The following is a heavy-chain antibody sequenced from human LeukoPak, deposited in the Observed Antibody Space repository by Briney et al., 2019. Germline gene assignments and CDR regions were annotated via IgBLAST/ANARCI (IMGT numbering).Heavy chain of an antibody. CDR3: VTDGTGTFDY. V-gene: IGHV3-15*01. J-gene: IGHJ4*02. CDR1: GFIFSNAW. CDR2: IKSKADGGAA. D-gene: IGHD1-1*01. Sequence: GGSLRLSCAASGFIFSNAWMSWLRQAPGEGLEWVGRIKSKADGGAADYAAPVKDRFTISRDDSKNTLYLQMNSLKTEDTALYYCVTDGTGTFDYWGQGTLVTVSS.